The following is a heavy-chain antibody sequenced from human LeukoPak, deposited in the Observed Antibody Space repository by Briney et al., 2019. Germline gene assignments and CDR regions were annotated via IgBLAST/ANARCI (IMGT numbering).Heavy chain of an antibody. V-gene: IGHV1-8*01. D-gene: IGHD3-10*01. CDR1: GYSFSTDD. CDR2: VNPNSGNT. J-gene: IGHJ6*02. Sequence: ASVKVSCKASGYSFSTDDINWVRQATGQGLEYMGWVNPNSGNTGYAQNFQGRVTMTRDTSTTTAYMELSNLRSDDTAVYYCARGGTMVRGVNALGNYGMDVWGQGTTVTVSS. CDR3: ARGGTMVRGVNALGNYGMDV.